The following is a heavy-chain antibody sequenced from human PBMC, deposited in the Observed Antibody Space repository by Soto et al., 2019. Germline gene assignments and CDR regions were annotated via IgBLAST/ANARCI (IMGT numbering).Heavy chain of an antibody. D-gene: IGHD6-13*01. Sequence: EVQLVESGGGLVKPGGSLRLSCAGSGFTFSSYSMSWVRQAPGKGLEWVSSISSSSTYISYADSVKGRFTISRDNAKNSLFLQMNSLRAEDTAMYYCARGAVAAAGIPTYYFHYWSQGTLVTVSS. J-gene: IGHJ4*02. CDR1: GFTFSSYS. CDR3: ARGAVAAAGIPTYYFHY. CDR2: ISSSSTYI. V-gene: IGHV3-21*01.